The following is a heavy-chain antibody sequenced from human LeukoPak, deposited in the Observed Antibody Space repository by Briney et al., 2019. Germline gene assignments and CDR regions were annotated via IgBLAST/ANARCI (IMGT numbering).Heavy chain of an antibody. D-gene: IGHD5-18*01. V-gene: IGHV3-48*01. CDR1: GFSFSTYN. Sequence: GGSLRLSCAASGFSFSTYNMNWVRQAPGKGLEWVSYISPTTGITYYADSVKGRFTISRDNAKNSLYLQLNSLRAEDTAVYYCVRAFNGNSYGYGFWGQGTLVTVSS. CDR3: VRAFNGNSYGYGF. CDR2: ISPTTGIT. J-gene: IGHJ4*02.